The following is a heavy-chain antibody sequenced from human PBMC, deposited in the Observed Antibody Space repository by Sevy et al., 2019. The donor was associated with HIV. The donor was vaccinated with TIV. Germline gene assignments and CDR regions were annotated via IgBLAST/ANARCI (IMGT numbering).Heavy chain of an antibody. CDR2: IYISWDT. D-gene: IGHD6-25*01. CDR1: GGSISSGRNY. V-gene: IGHV4-61*02. CDR3: ARDGSSGIQWFDY. J-gene: IGHJ4*02. Sequence: SETLSLTCTVSGGSISSGRNYWNWIRQPAGKGLEWIGRIYISWDTNYNPSLKSRVTISLDTSKKQFSLKLTSVTAADTAVYYCARDGSSGIQWFDYWGQGILVTVSS.